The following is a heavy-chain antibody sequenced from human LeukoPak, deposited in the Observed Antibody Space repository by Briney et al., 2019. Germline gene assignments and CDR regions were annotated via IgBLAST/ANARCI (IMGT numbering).Heavy chain of an antibody. D-gene: IGHD3-22*01. CDR1: GFTFSSYS. V-gene: IGHV3-21*01. Sequence: GGSLRLSCAASGFTFSSYSMNWVRQAPGKGLEWVSSISSSSSYIYYADSVKGRFTISRDNSKNTLYLQMNSLRAEDTAVYYCAKDLVDYDSSGYYYDYWGQGTLVTVSS. J-gene: IGHJ4*02. CDR2: ISSSSSYI. CDR3: AKDLVDYDSSGYYYDY.